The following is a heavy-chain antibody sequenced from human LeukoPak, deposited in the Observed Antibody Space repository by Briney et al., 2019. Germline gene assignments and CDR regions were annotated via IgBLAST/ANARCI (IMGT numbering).Heavy chain of an antibody. CDR2: INPNSGGT. Sequence: GASVKVSCKASGYTFTGYYMHWVRQAPGQGLEWMGWINPNSGGTNYAQKFQGRVTMTRDTSISTAYMELSRLRSDDTAVYYCARCYLEDTVRGPPWFDPWGQGTLVTVSS. V-gene: IGHV1-2*02. D-gene: IGHD2-15*01. J-gene: IGHJ5*02. CDR1: GYTFTGYY. CDR3: ARCYLEDTVRGPPWFDP.